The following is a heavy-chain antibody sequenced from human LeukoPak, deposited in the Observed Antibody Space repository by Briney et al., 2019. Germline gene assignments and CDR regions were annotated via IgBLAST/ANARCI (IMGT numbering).Heavy chain of an antibody. CDR2: IYYSGST. CDR1: GGSISSYY. V-gene: IGHV4-59*01. CDR3: ASSYYYYMDV. J-gene: IGHJ6*03. Sequence: SETLSLTCTASGGSISSYYWSWIRQPPGRGLEWIGYIYYSGSTDYNPSLKSRVTISVDTSKNQLSLELSSVTAADTAVYYCASSYYYYMDVWGKGTTVTVSS.